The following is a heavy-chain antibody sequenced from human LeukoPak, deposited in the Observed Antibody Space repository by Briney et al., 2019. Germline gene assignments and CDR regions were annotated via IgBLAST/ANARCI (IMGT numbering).Heavy chain of an antibody. J-gene: IGHJ4*02. V-gene: IGHV3-21*01. CDR1: GFTFSRYS. CDR3: ARSEMGATMHLFDF. Sequence: GGSLRLSCVASGFTFSRYSMNWVRQAPGKGLEWVSSISSSSSYIYYADSLKGRFTISRHNAKNSLYLQMNSLRAEDTAVYYCARSEMGATMHLFDFWGQGALVTVSS. CDR2: ISSSSSYI. D-gene: IGHD1-26*01.